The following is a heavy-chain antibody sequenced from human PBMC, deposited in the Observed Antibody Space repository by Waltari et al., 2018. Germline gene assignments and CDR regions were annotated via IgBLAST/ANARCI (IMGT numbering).Heavy chain of an antibody. Sequence: QVQLQESGPGLVKPSETLSLTCTVSGGYISSYYWSWIRQPPGKGLECIGYIYTSGSTNYIPSLKSRVTISVDTSKNQFSLKLSSVTAADTAVYYCARDLGSGSYYNHNWFDPWGQGTLVTVSS. V-gene: IGHV4-4*09. CDR3: ARDLGSGSYYNHNWFDP. D-gene: IGHD3-10*01. CDR1: GGYISSYY. J-gene: IGHJ5*02. CDR2: IYTSGST.